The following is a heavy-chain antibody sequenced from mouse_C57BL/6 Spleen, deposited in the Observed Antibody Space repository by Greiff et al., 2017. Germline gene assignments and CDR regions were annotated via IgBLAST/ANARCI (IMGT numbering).Heavy chain of an antibody. Sequence: VQLQQSGPELVKPGASVKIPCKASGYTFTDYNMDWVKQGHGKSLEWIGDINPNNGGTIYNQKFKGKATLTVDKSSSTAYMELRSLTSEDTAVYYCARCYGSRNYAMDYWGQGTSVTVSS. CDR2: INPNNGGT. D-gene: IGHD1-1*01. CDR3: ARCYGSRNYAMDY. J-gene: IGHJ4*01. CDR1: GYTFTDYN. V-gene: IGHV1-18*01.